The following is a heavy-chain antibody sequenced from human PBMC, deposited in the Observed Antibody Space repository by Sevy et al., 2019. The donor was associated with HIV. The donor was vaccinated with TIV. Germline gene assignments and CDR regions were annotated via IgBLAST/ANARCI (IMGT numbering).Heavy chain of an antibody. CDR3: AKNTAAVGVGGFDY. V-gene: IGHV3-30*02. CDR2: IQFDGSSQ. D-gene: IGHD2-8*01. CDR1: GFTFSYSG. Sequence: GGSLRLSCAASGFTFSYSGMHWVRQAPGKGLEWLTFIQFDGSSQYYADSVKGRFTILRDNSKNTLHLQMNSLRGDDTAVYYCAKNTAAVGVGGFDYWGQGALVTVSS. J-gene: IGHJ4*02.